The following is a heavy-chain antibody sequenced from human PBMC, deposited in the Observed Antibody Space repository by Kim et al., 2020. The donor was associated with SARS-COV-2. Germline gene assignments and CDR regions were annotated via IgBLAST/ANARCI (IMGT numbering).Heavy chain of an antibody. CDR2: IKQDGSEK. CDR1: GFTFSSYW. D-gene: IGHD3-16*01. V-gene: IGHV3-7*03. Sequence: GGSLRLSCAASGFTFSSYWMSWVRQAPGKGLEWVANIKQDGSEKYYVDSVKGRFTISRDNAKNSLYLQMNSLRAEDTAVYYCARDSFVAENTSYYCYYGMDVWGQRTTVTVSS. CDR3: ARDSFVAENTSYYCYYGMDV. J-gene: IGHJ6*02.